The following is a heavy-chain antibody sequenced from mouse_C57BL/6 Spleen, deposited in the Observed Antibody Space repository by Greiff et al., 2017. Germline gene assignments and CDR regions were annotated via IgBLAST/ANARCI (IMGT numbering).Heavy chain of an antibody. CDR1: GFTFSDFY. CDR3: ARGLYDGYNWYFDV. Sequence: EVQWVESGGGLVQSGRSLRLSCATSGFTFSDFYMEWVRQAPGKGLEWIAASRNKANDYTTEYSASVKGRFIVSRDTSQSILYLQMNALRAEDTAIYYCARGLYDGYNWYFDVWGTGTTVTVSS. D-gene: IGHD2-3*01. V-gene: IGHV7-1*01. J-gene: IGHJ1*03. CDR2: SRNKANDYTT.